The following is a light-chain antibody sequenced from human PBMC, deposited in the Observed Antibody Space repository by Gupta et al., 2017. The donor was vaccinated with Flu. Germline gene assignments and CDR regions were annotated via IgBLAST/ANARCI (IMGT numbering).Light chain of an antibody. CDR1: QSVSSY. V-gene: IGKV3-11*01. CDR3: QQRSNSLT. CDR2: DAS. J-gene: IGKJ4*01. Sequence: SPATLSLSRGERATLSCRDSQSVSSYLAWYQQKPGQAPRLLIYDASNRATGIPARFSGSGSGTDFTLTISSRESEDFAVYYCQQRSNSLTFGRGTKVEI.